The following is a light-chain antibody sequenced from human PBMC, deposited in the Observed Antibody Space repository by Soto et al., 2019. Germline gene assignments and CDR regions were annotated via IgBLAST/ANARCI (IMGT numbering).Light chain of an antibody. Sequence: QSVLTQPPSASGTPGQRVTISCSGSGSSIGTNTVNWYRQLPGTAPKLLIYGNNQGPSGVPDRFSGSKSGTSASLAISGLQSEDEADYYCAAWDGSLNNVLFGGGTKVTVL. CDR2: GNN. V-gene: IGLV1-44*01. CDR3: AAWDGSLNNVL. CDR1: GSSIGTNT. J-gene: IGLJ2*01.